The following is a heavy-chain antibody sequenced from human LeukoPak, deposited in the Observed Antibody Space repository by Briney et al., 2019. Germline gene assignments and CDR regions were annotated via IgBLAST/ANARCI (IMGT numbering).Heavy chain of an antibody. CDR2: ISSSSSYI. Sequence: PGGSLRLSCAASGFTFSSYSMNWVRQAPGKGLEWVSSISSSSSYIYYADSVKGRFTISRDNAKNSLYLQMNSLRAEDTAVYYCARAPHYDILTGYYGEFYWGQGTLVTVSS. D-gene: IGHD3-9*01. CDR3: ARAPHYDILTGYYGEFY. J-gene: IGHJ4*02. CDR1: GFTFSSYS. V-gene: IGHV3-21*01.